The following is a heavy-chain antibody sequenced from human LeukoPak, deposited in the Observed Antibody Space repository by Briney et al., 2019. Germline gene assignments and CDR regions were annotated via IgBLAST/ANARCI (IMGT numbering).Heavy chain of an antibody. D-gene: IGHD4-17*01. Sequence: SETLSLTCTVSGGSISSYYWSWIRQPPGKGLEWIGEINHSGSTNYNPSLKSRVTISVDTSKNQFSLKLSSVTAADTAVYYCAISGGYGDYLVYWGQGTLVTVSS. CDR3: AISGGYGDYLVY. V-gene: IGHV4-34*01. J-gene: IGHJ4*02. CDR1: GGSISSYY. CDR2: INHSGST.